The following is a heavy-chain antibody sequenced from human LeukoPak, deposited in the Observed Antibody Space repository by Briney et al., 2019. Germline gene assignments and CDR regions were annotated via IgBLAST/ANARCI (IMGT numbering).Heavy chain of an antibody. CDR1: GGSVNSGNYY. J-gene: IGHJ4*02. CDR2: VYYSGGT. V-gene: IGHV4-61*01. Sequence: PSETLSLTCTVSGGSVNSGNYYWSWIRQPPGKGLEWIGYVYYSGGTNYNPSLKSRVTISADTSKNQFSLKLSSVIAADTAVYYCARRSVGGGERFDYWGQGILVTVSS. D-gene: IGHD3-16*01. CDR3: ARRSVGGGERFDY.